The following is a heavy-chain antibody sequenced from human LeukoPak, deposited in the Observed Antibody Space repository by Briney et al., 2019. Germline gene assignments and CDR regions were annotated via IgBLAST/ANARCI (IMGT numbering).Heavy chain of an antibody. D-gene: IGHD6-13*01. Sequence: SETLSLTCAVYGGSFSGYYWSWIRQPPGKGLEWIGEINHSGSTNYSPSLKSRVTISVDTSKNQFSLKLSSVTAADTAVYYCAGSSSWSKDLDYWGQGTLVTVSS. CDR1: GGSFSGYY. CDR2: INHSGST. J-gene: IGHJ4*02. CDR3: AGSSSWSKDLDY. V-gene: IGHV4-34*01.